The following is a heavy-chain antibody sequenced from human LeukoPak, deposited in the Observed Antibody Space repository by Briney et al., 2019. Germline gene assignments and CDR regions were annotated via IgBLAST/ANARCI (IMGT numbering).Heavy chain of an antibody. J-gene: IGHJ4*02. V-gene: IGHV4-59*11. CDR2: IYDSETT. Sequence: PSETLSLTCTVSGASMSNHYWSWIRQPPGKGLEWLGYIYDSETTNYNPSLKSRVTMSVDTSKSQFSLRLSSVTAADTALYYCATRPAGTTWYGVFDYWSRGTLVTVSS. CDR1: GASMSNHY. CDR3: ATRPAGTTWYGVFDY. D-gene: IGHD6-13*01.